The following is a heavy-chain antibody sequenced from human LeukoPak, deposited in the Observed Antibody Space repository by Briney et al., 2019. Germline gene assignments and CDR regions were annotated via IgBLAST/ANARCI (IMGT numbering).Heavy chain of an antibody. D-gene: IGHD4-17*01. CDR1: GYTFTVYY. CDR3: ARYGDYVRTLDC. J-gene: IGHJ4*02. CDR2: INPNSGGT. V-gene: IGHV1-2*02. Sequence: GASVKVSCKASGYTFTVYYIHRVRQAPGQGLEWMGWINPNSGGTKYAQKLQGRVTMTRDTSISTAYMELSRLRSDDTAVYYCARYGDYVRTLDCWGQGTLVTVSS.